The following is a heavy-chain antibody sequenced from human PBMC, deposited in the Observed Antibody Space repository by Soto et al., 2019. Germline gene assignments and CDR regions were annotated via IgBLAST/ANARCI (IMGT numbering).Heavy chain of an antibody. CDR3: AHRVLRTVFGLVTTAAIYFDF. D-gene: IGHD3-3*01. Sequence: QITLNESGPTVVRPTETLTLTCRFSGFSLTTSGVGVGWIRQSPGKAPEWLALIYWDDDKRYSASLKSGLTITKDTSKNPVVLTVSDLDPTDTATYYCAHRVLRTVFGLVTTAAIYFDFWGQGTPVAVSS. J-gene: IGHJ4*02. CDR2: IYWDDDK. V-gene: IGHV2-5*02. CDR1: GFSLTTSGVG.